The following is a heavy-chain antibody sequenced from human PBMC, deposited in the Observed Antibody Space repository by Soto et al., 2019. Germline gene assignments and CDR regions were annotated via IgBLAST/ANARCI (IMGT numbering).Heavy chain of an antibody. CDR3: AKGVVVVVAAMVIDY. V-gene: IGHV3-23*01. CDR1: GFTFSSYA. Sequence: EVQLLESGGGLVQPGGSLRLSCAASGFTFSSYAMSWVRQAPGKGLEWVSAISGNGGSTYYADSVKGRFTISRDNSKNTLYLQMNSLRAEDTAVYYCAKGVVVVVAAMVIDYWGQGTLVTVSS. D-gene: IGHD2-15*01. CDR2: ISGNGGST. J-gene: IGHJ4*02.